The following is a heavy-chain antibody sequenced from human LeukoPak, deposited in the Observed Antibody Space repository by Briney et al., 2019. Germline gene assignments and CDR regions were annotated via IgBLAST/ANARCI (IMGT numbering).Heavy chain of an antibody. V-gene: IGHV3-7*01. Sequence: PGGSLRLSCAASGFTFTDYWMTWVRQAPGKGLEWVAHIKQDGGEKYYVDSVKGRFTVSRDNAKNLVYLQMNSLRAEDTAVYYCARGWNYAFRFDNWVQGTLVTVST. CDR1: GFTFTDYW. CDR2: IKQDGGEK. J-gene: IGHJ4*02. D-gene: IGHD1-7*01. CDR3: ARGWNYAFRFDN.